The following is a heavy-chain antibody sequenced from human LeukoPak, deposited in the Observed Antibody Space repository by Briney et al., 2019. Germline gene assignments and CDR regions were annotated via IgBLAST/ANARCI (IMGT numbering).Heavy chain of an antibody. D-gene: IGHD6-19*01. CDR1: GFTFDDYA. CDR2: ISWNSGSI. Sequence: GGSLRLSCAASGFTFDDYAMHWVRQAPGKGLEWVSGISWNSGSIGYADSVKGRFTISRDNAKNSLYLQMNSLRAEDTALYYCARWYSSGWYSDYWGQGTLVTVSS. J-gene: IGHJ4*02. CDR3: ARWYSSGWYSDY. V-gene: IGHV3-9*01.